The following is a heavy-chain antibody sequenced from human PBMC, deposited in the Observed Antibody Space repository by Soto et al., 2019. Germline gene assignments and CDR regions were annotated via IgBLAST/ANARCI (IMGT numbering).Heavy chain of an antibody. CDR1: GGSISSYY. D-gene: IGHD6-19*01. CDR3: ARIIAVAGYYFDY. J-gene: IGHJ4*02. CDR2: IYYSGST. Sequence: SETLSLTCTVSGGSISSYYWSWIRQPPGKGLEWVGYIYYSGSTNYNPSLKSRVTISVDTSKNQFSLKLSSVTAADTAVYYCARIIAVAGYYFDYWGQGTLVTVSS. V-gene: IGHV4-59*01.